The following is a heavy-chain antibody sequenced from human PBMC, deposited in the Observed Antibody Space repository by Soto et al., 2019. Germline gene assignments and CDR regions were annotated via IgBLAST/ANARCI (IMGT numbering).Heavy chain of an antibody. D-gene: IGHD6-13*01. J-gene: IGHJ4*02. CDR1: GFTFSSYG. CDR2: ISYDGSNK. V-gene: IGHV3-30*18. CDR3: AKDRGYEQQLLYTQD. Sequence: GGSLRLSCAASGFTFSSYGMHWVRQAPGKGLEWVAVISYDGSNKYYADSVKGRFTISRDNSKNTLYLQMNSLRAEDTAVYYCAKDRGYEQQLLYTQDWGQGTLVTV.